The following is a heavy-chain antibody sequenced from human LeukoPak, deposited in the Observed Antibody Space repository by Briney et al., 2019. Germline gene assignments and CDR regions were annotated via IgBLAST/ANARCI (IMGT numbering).Heavy chain of an antibody. CDR2: ISAYNGNT. V-gene: IGHV1-18*01. Sequence: ASVKVSCKASGGTFSSYAISWVRQAPGQGLEWTGWISAYNGNTNYAQKLQGRVTMTTDTSTSTAYMELRSLRSDDTAVYYCARDYYDSSGPRGYYYYGMDVWGQGTTVTVSS. J-gene: IGHJ6*02. CDR1: GGTFSSYA. CDR3: ARDYYDSSGPRGYYYYGMDV. D-gene: IGHD3-22*01.